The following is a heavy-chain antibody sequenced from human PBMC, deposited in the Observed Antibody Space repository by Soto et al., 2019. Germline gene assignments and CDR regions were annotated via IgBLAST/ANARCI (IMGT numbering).Heavy chain of an antibody. D-gene: IGHD3-3*01. CDR1: GFTFSSYW. J-gene: IGHJ4*02. V-gene: IGHV3-7*05. CDR2: IKQDGSEK. Sequence: GGSLRLSCAASGFTFSSYWMSWVRQAPGKGLEWVANIKQDGSEKYYVDSVKGRFTISRDNAKNSLYLQMNSLRAEDTAVYYCASEGSIFGVVIGYFDYWGQGTLVTVSS. CDR3: ASEGSIFGVVIGYFDY.